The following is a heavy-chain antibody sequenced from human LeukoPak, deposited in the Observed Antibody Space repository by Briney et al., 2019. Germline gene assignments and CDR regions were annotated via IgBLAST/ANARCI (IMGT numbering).Heavy chain of an antibody. V-gene: IGHV4-39*07. CDR1: GGSISSSSYY. CDR2: IYYSGST. Sequence: SETLSLTCTVSGGSISSSSYYWGWIRQPPGKGLEWIGSIYYSGSTYYNPSLKSRVTISVDTSKNQFSLKLSSVTAADTTVYYCARAPERWYSYGSYTYYYMGVWGKGTTVTVSS. D-gene: IGHD5-18*01. CDR3: ARAPERWYSYGSYTYYYMGV. J-gene: IGHJ6*03.